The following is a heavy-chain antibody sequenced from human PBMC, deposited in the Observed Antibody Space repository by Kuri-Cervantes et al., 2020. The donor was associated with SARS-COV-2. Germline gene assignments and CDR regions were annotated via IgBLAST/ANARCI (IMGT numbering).Heavy chain of an antibody. V-gene: IGHV4-4*07. J-gene: IGHJ4*02. D-gene: IGHD2-2*01. CDR2: IYTSGST. CDR1: GGSISSYY. CDR3: ARAIYCSSTSCSYYFDY. Sequence: SETLSLTCTVSGGSISSYYWSWIRQPAGKGLEWIGRIYTSGSTNYNPSLKSRVTMSVDTSKNQFSLKLSSVTAADTAVYYCARAIYCSSTSCSYYFDYWGQGTLVTVSS.